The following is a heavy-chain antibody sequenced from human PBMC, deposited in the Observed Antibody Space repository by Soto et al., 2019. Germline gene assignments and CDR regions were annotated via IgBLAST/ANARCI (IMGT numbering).Heavy chain of an antibody. J-gene: IGHJ6*02. CDR1: GXTFSSYW. CDR3: ARSYNWNQHGMDV. Sequence: GSLRLSCAASGXTFSSYWMHWVRQAPGKGLEWVAVILYDGSNKYYADSVKGRFTISRDNSKKTLYLQMNRLRAEDTAVYYCARSYNWNQHGMDVWGQGTTGTVS. V-gene: IGHV3-33*01. D-gene: IGHD1-20*01. CDR2: ILYDGSNK.